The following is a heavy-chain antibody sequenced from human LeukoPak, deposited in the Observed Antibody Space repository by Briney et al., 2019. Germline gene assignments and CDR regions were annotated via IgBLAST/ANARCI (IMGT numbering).Heavy chain of an antibody. CDR1: GYTFTSYD. CDR2: MNPNSGNT. Sequence: ASVKVSCKASGYTFTSYDINWVRQATGQGLEWMGWMNPNSGNTGYAQKFHGRVTMTRNTSISTAYMELSSLRSEDTAVYYCARGRITIFGVAYYYYYGMDVWGQGTTVTVSS. D-gene: IGHD3-3*01. J-gene: IGHJ6*02. CDR3: ARGRITIFGVAYYYYYGMDV. V-gene: IGHV1-8*01.